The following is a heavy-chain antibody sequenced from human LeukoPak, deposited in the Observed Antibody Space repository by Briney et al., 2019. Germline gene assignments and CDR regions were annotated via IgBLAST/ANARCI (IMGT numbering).Heavy chain of an antibody. CDR3: ARDDQNWFDP. J-gene: IGHJ5*02. CDR1: GGSLSSSSYY. Sequence: SETLSLTCTVSGGSLSSSSYYWGWIRQPPGKGLEWIGSIYYSGSTYYNPSLKSRVTISVDTSKNQFSLKLSSVTAADTAVYYCARDDQNWFDPRGQGTLVTVSS. V-gene: IGHV4-39*07. CDR2: IYYSGST.